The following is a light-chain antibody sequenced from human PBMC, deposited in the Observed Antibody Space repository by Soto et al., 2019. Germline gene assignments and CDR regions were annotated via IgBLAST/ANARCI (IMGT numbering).Light chain of an antibody. Sequence: EIVLTQSPGTLSLSPGERATLSCRASQSINNRYLVWYQQKPGQAPRLLIYAASSRATGIPDRFSGSGSGTDFTLTISRLEPEDFAAYYCQQFGSSPGFTFGPGTKVDIK. V-gene: IGKV3-20*01. J-gene: IGKJ3*01. CDR1: QSINNRY. CDR2: AAS. CDR3: QQFGSSPGFT.